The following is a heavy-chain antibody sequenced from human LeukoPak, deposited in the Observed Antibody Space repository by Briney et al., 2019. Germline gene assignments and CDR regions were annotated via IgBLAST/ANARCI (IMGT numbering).Heavy chain of an antibody. Sequence: SETLSLTCTVSGYSISSGYYWGWIRQPPGKGLEWFGRIYHSGSTYYNPSLKSRVTISVDTSKNQFSLKLSSVTAADTAVYYCASQPTWIELWLFDYWGQGTLVTVSS. D-gene: IGHD5-18*01. J-gene: IGHJ4*02. CDR2: IYHSGST. CDR3: ASQPTWIELWLFDY. V-gene: IGHV4-38-2*02. CDR1: GYSISSGYY.